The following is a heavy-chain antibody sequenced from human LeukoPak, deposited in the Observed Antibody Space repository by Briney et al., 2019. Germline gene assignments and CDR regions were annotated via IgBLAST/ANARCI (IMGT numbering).Heavy chain of an antibody. J-gene: IGHJ4*02. V-gene: IGHV1-2*02. Sequence: ALVKVSCKASGSTFSDYHINWVRQASGQGPEWMGWINPKSGDASYNQAFQGRVTMTRDTSISTAYMELNRLRSDDTAMYYCARGEYSNGYPYRLDSWGQGTLVTVSS. CDR1: GSTFSDYH. D-gene: IGHD3-16*01. CDR3: ARGEYSNGYPYRLDS. CDR2: INPKSGDA.